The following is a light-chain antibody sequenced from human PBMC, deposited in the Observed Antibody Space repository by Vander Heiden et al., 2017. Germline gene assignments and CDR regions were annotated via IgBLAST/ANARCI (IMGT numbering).Light chain of an antibody. V-gene: IGKV4-1*01. CDR1: QSLLSGSNNKNN. Sequence: DIVMTQSPDSLAVYLGERATFNCKSSQSLLSGSNNKNNLTWYQQKPGQPPKLLISWASTRESGVPDRFSASGSGTDFTLTNSSLQAEDVAVYFCQQFFSSPLTFGGGTKVEI. CDR3: QQFFSSPLT. CDR2: WAS. J-gene: IGKJ4*01.